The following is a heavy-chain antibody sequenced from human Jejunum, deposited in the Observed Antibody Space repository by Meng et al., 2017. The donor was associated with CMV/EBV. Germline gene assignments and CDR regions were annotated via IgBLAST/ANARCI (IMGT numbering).Heavy chain of an antibody. V-gene: IGHV1-18*01. CDR2: FVNNVDT. CDR3: ARGTPGRSYSDY. Sequence: HLLPAGPEVQEPVASGKVSRNASRYPFTSYDINWVRQATGQGLEWLGWFVNNVDTYSAQKFQGRVTMTTDTHTSTAFMELRSLRSDDTAVYYCARGTPGRSYSDYWGQGTLVTVSS. CDR1: RYPFTSYD. J-gene: IGHJ4*02. D-gene: IGHD3-10*01.